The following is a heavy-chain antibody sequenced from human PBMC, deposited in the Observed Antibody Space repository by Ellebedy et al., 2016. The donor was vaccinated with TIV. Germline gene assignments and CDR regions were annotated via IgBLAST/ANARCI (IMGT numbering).Heavy chain of an antibody. CDR3: AKCRLPGAIVGYYYGMDV. CDR2: ISGSGGST. CDR1: GFTFSSYA. J-gene: IGHJ6*02. D-gene: IGHD2-2*02. Sequence: GGSLRLSXAPSGFTFSSYAMSWVRQAPGKGLEWVSAISGSGGSTYYAESVKGRFTISRDNSKNTLYLQMNSLRAEDTAVYYCAKCRLPGAIVGYYYGMDVWGQGTTGTVSS. V-gene: IGHV3-23*01.